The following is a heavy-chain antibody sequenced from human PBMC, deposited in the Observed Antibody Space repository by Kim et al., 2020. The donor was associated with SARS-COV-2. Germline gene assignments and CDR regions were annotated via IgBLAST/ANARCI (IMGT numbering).Heavy chain of an antibody. CDR3: TRDYQYYFDF. Sequence: GGSLRLSCAASGFSFSAYSMNWVRQAPGKGLEWVSYISSGGGTMYYADSVKVRFTISRDNARNSLYLQMNSLTDEDTAVYFCTRDYQYYFDFWGQGTLVAVSS. CDR2: ISSGGGTM. J-gene: IGHJ4*02. CDR1: GFSFSAYS. V-gene: IGHV3-48*02.